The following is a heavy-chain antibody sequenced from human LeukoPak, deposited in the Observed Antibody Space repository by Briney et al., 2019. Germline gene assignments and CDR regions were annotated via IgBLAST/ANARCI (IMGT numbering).Heavy chain of an antibody. CDR1: GFTFSSYW. CDR3: ASGGYDSSGYYSDFDY. Sequence: PGGSLRLSCAPSGFTFSSYWMSWVRQAPGKGLEWVANIKQDGSEKYYVDSVKGRFTISRDNAKNSLYLQMNSLRAEDMAVYYCASGGYDSSGYYSDFDYWGQGTLVTVSS. J-gene: IGHJ4*02. CDR2: IKQDGSEK. D-gene: IGHD3-22*01. V-gene: IGHV3-7*01.